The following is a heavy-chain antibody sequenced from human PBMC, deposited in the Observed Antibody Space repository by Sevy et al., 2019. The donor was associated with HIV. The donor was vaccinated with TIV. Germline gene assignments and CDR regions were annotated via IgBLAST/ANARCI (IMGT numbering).Heavy chain of an antibody. V-gene: IGHV4-39*01. CDR3: ARLDSSNVDY. Sequence: SETLSLTCTVSGGSISSSSYYWGLIRQPPGKGLEWIGSIYYSGSTYYNPSLKSRVTISVDTSKNQFSLKLSSVTAADTAVYYCARLDSSNVDYWGQGTLVTVSS. D-gene: IGHD6-13*01. CDR1: GGSISSSSYY. J-gene: IGHJ4*02. CDR2: IYYSGST.